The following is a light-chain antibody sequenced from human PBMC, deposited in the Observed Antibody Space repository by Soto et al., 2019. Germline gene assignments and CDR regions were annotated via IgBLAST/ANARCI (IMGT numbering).Light chain of an antibody. CDR1: QNINNY. CDR3: QQYENLPT. J-gene: IGKJ5*01. Sequence: DILLTQSPSSLSPSLGERATLSCPASQNINNYLNWYQQKPGRAPKLLIYDASNLEAGVPSRFRGSGSGTDFTFTISRLQPEDIATYYCQQYENLPTFGQGTRLEI. V-gene: IGKV1-33*01. CDR2: DAS.